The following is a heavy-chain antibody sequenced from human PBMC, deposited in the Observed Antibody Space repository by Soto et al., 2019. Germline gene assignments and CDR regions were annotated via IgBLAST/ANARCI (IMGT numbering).Heavy chain of an antibody. CDR3: ATDSVYSYGPTDYYGMDV. D-gene: IGHD5-18*01. V-gene: IGHV1-24*01. CDR2: FDPEDGET. CDR1: GYTLTELS. J-gene: IGHJ6*02. Sequence: ASVKVSCKVSGYTLTELSMHWVRQAPGKGLEWMGGFDPEDGETIYAQKFQGRVTMTEHTSTDTAYMELSSLRSEDTAVYYCATDSVYSYGPTDYYGMDVWGQGTTVTGSS.